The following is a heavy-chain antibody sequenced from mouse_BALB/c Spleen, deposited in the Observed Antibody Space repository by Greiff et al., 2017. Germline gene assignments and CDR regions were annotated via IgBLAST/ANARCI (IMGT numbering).Heavy chain of an antibody. CDR1: GFTFSSYA. CDR3: ARDGPYAMDY. J-gene: IGHJ4*01. CDR2: ISSGGSYT. V-gene: IGHV5-9-4*01. Sequence: DVQLQESGGGLVKPGGSLKLSCAASGFTFSSYAMSWVRQSPEKRLEWVAEISSGGSYTYYPDTVTGRFTISRDNAKNTLYLEMSSLRSEDTAMYYCARDGPYAMDYWGQGTSVTVSS.